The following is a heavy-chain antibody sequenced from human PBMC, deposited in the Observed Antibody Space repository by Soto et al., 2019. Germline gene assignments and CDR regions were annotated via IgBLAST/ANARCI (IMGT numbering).Heavy chain of an antibody. CDR1: GFTFSSYA. V-gene: IGHV3-30-3*01. J-gene: IGHJ3*02. D-gene: IGHD3-22*01. CDR2: ISYDGSNK. CDR3: ASSYDYESSGFLAAFDI. Sequence: PGGSLRLSCAASGFTFSSYAMHWARQAPDKGLEWVAVISYDGSNKYYADSVKGRFTISRDNSKNTLYLQMNRLRAEDTAVYYYASSYDYESSGFLAAFDIWGQGTMVTVS.